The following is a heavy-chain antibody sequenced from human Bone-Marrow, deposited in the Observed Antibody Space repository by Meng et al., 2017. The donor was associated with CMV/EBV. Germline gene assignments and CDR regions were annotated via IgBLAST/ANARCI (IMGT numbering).Heavy chain of an antibody. CDR2: MNPNSGNT. Sequence: ASVKVSKASGGTFSSYAISWVRQATGQGLEWMGWMNPNSGNTGYAQKFQGRVTMTRNTSISTAYMELSSLRSEDTAVYYCARGPGYDILTGYYRYYYYGMDVWGQGTTVTVSS. J-gene: IGHJ6*02. CDR3: ARGPGYDILTGYYRYYYYGMDV. D-gene: IGHD3-9*01. CDR1: GGTFSSYA. V-gene: IGHV1-8*02.